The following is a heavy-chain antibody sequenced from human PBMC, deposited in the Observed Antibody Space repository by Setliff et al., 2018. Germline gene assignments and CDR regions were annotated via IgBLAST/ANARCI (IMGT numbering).Heavy chain of an antibody. D-gene: IGHD3-22*01. CDR2: VFVDGST. J-gene: IGHJ5*02. CDR1: GDSISTYY. Sequence: SETLSLTCTVSGDSISTYYWSWIRRPAGKGLEWIGRVFVDGSTNYNPSXXSRVTMSVDTSKNQFSLKLTSVTAADTAIYYCARDTSSDWAAWFDPWSQGILVTVSS. V-gene: IGHV4-4*07. CDR3: ARDTSSDWAAWFDP.